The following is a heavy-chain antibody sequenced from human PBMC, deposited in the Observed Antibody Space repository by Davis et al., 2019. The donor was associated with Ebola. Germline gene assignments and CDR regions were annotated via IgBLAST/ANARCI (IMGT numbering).Heavy chain of an antibody. CDR3: ARVTLSWNYEIFYYYGMDV. CDR1: GGTFSSYA. D-gene: IGHD1-7*01. V-gene: IGHV1-69*06. Sequence: AASVKVSCKASGGTFSSYAISWVRQAPGQGLERMGGIIPIFGTANYAQKFQGRVTITADKSTSTAYMELSSLRSEDTAVYYCARVTLSWNYEIFYYYGMDVWGQGTTVTVSS. J-gene: IGHJ6*02. CDR2: IIPIFGTA.